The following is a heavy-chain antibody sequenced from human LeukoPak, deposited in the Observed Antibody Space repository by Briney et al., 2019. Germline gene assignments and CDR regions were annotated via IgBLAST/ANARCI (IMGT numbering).Heavy chain of an antibody. D-gene: IGHD6-13*01. CDR1: GGSISSSSYY. V-gene: IGHV4-39*07. CDR3: ARDRRLSAIAAAGAHWFDP. J-gene: IGHJ5*02. CDR2: IYYSGST. Sequence: SETLSLTCTVSGGSISSSSYYWGWIRQPPGKGLEWIGCIYYSGSTYYNPSLKSRVTISVDTSKNQFSLKLSSVTAADTAVYYCARDRRLSAIAAAGAHWFDPWGQGTLVTVSS.